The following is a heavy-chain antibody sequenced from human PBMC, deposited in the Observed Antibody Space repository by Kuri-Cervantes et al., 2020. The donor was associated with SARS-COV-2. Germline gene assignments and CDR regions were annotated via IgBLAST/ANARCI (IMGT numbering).Heavy chain of an antibody. CDR3: ASLRTGEGPLLDY. CDR1: GGSISSSSYY. Sequence: GSLRLSCTVSGGSISSSSYYWGWIRRPPGKGLEWIGSIYYSGSTNYNPSLKSRVTISVDTSKNQFSLKLSSVTAADTAVYYCASLRTGEGPLLDYWGQGTLVTVSS. V-gene: IGHV4-39*07. J-gene: IGHJ4*02. CDR2: IYYSGST. D-gene: IGHD7-27*01.